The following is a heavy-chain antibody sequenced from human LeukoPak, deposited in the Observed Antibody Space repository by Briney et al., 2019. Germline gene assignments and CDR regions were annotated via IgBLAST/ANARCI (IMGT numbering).Heavy chain of an antibody. J-gene: IGHJ4*02. Sequence: ASVKVSCKASGYTFTSYCMHWVRQAPGQGLEWMGIINPSGGSTSYAQKFQGRVTMTRDTSTSTVYMELSSLRSEDTAVYYCARDTLAARGPVVFDYWGQGTLVTVSS. CDR3: ARDTLAARGPVVFDY. CDR1: GYTFTSYC. CDR2: INPSGGST. D-gene: IGHD6-6*01. V-gene: IGHV1-46*01.